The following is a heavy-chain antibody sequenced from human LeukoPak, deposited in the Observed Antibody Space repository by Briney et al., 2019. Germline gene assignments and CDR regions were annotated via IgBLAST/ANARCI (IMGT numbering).Heavy chain of an antibody. CDR2: INPSGGST. J-gene: IGHJ5*02. CDR3: ARGGRQQLVRDWFDP. CDR1: GYTFTSYY. D-gene: IGHD6-13*01. Sequence: ASVKVSCKASGYTFTSYYMHWVRQAPGQGLEWMGIINPSGGSTSYAQKFQGRVTMTRDTPTSTVYMELSSLRSEDTAVYYCARGGRQQLVRDWFDPWGQGTLVTVSS. V-gene: IGHV1-46*01.